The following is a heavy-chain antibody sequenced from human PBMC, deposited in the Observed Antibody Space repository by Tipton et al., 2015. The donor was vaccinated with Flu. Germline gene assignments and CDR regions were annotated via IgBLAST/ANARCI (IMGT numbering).Heavy chain of an antibody. D-gene: IGHD3-22*01. Sequence: LRLSCTVSGGSISNYYWTWIRQPAGKGLEWVGRIHTSGSTNYNPSLKSRVAMSVDTSRNQFSLNLRSVTAADTAVYFCAKVFKDSSGYYDALDLWGQGTMVTVS. J-gene: IGHJ3*01. CDR1: GGSISNYY. V-gene: IGHV4-4*07. CDR2: IHTSGST. CDR3: AKVFKDSSGYYDALDL.